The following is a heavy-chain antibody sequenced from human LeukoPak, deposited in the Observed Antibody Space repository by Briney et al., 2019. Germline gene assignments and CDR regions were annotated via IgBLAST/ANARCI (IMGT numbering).Heavy chain of an antibody. CDR3: ARGLAAAGIDY. Sequence: SETLSLTCTVSGYSISSGYYWSWIRQPPGKGLEWIGEINHSGSTNYNPSLKSRVTISVDTSKNQFSLKLSSVTAADTAVYYCARGLAAAGIDYWGQGTLVTVSS. CDR2: INHSGST. CDR1: GYSISSGYY. J-gene: IGHJ4*02. V-gene: IGHV4-38-2*02. D-gene: IGHD6-13*01.